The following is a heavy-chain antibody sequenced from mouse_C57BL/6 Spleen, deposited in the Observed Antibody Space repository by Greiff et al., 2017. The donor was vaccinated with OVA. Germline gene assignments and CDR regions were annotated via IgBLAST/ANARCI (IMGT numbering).Heavy chain of an antibody. CDR3: ARGGIYYDYSNWYFDV. Sequence: QVQLQPSGPELVKPGASVKLSCKASGYTFTSYDINWVKQRPGQGLEWIGWLYPRDGSTKYPEKFKGKATLTLDTSSSTAYMELHSLTSEDSAVYCCARGGIYYDYSNWYFDVWGTGTTVTVSS. CDR1: GYTFTSYD. D-gene: IGHD2-4*01. J-gene: IGHJ1*03. V-gene: IGHV1-85*01. CDR2: LYPRDGST.